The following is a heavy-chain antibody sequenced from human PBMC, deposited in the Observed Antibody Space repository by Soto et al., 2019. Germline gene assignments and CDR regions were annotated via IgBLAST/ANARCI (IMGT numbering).Heavy chain of an antibody. CDR2: ISGSGGST. V-gene: IGHV3-23*01. CDR1: GVTFSSYA. CDR3: AQAAVIVVSYNWFDP. Sequence: EVQLLESGGGLVQPGGSLRLSCAASGVTFSSYAMSWVRQAPGKGLQWVSDISGSGGSTYYADSVKGRFTISRDKSKNTLNLQMNSLRAEDTAVYYCAQAAVIVVSYNWFDPSGQGTLVTVSA. J-gene: IGHJ5*02. D-gene: IGHD2-2*01.